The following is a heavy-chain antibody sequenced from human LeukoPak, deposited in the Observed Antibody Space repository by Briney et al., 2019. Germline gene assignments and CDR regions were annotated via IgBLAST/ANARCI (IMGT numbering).Heavy chain of an antibody. D-gene: IGHD5-18*01. CDR1: GFTFSSYW. J-gene: IGHJ6*02. CDR2: IKQDGSEK. Sequence: GRSLRLSCAASGFTFSSYWMSSVSQAPGKGLEWVANIKQDGSEKYYVDSVKGRFTISRDNAKNSLYLQMNSLRAEDTAVYYCAREWGYSPGYYGMDVWGQGTTVTVSS. CDR3: AREWGYSPGYYGMDV. V-gene: IGHV3-7*05.